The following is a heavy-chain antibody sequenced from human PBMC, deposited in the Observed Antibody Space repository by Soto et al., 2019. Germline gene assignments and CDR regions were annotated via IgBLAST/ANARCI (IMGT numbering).Heavy chain of an antibody. Sequence: PGGSLRLSCAASGFTFSSYWMSWVRQAPGKGLEWVANIKQDGSEKYYVDSVKGRFTISRDNAKNSLYLQMNSLRAEDTAVYYCARDDLVVAPKYYFDYWGQGTLVTVSS. CDR2: IKQDGSEK. CDR3: ARDDLVVAPKYYFDY. D-gene: IGHD3-22*01. CDR1: GFTFSSYW. J-gene: IGHJ4*02. V-gene: IGHV3-7*03.